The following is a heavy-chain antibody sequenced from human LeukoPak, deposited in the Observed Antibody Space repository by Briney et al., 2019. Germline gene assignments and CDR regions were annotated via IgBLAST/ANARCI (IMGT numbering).Heavy chain of an antibody. V-gene: IGHV3-9*01. D-gene: IGHD6-13*01. CDR3: AKPKIGIAAAGYLDY. CDR1: GFTFDDYA. Sequence: GGSLRLSCAASGFTFDDYAMHWVRQAPGKGLEWVSGISWNSGSIGYADSVKGRFTISRDNAKNSLYLQMNSLRAEDTALYYCAKPKIGIAAAGYLDYWGQGTLVTVSS. J-gene: IGHJ4*02. CDR2: ISWNSGSI.